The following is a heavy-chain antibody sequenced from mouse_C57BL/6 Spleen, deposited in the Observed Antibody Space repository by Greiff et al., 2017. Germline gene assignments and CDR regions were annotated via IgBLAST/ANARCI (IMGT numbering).Heavy chain of an antibody. V-gene: IGHV1-80*01. CDR2: IYPGDGDT. CDR3: ARWTTVVPYYYAMDY. Sequence: VKVVESGAELVKPGASVKISCKASGYAFSSYWMNWVKQRPGKGLEWIGKIYPGDGDTNYNGKFKGKATLTADKSSSTAYMQLSSLTSEDSAVYFCARWTTVVPYYYAMDYWGQGTSVTVSS. J-gene: IGHJ4*01. CDR1: GYAFSSYW. D-gene: IGHD1-1*01.